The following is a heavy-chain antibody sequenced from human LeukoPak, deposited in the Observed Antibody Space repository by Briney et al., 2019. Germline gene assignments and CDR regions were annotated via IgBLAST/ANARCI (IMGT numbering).Heavy chain of an antibody. CDR1: SYTFTNYA. CDR3: ARDPGIVVGNWFDH. CDR2: ISAYNGNT. Sequence: ASVKDSCKASSYTFTNYAFAWVRQAPGQGLEWMGWISAYNGNTNYAQKLHGRVTMTTDTSTSTAYMELRSLRSDDTAVYYCARDPGIVVGNWFDHWGQGTLVSVYS. J-gene: IGHJ5*02. D-gene: IGHD2-2*01. V-gene: IGHV1-18*01.